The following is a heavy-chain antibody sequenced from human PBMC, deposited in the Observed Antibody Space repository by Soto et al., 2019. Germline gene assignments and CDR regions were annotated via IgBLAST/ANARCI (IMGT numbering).Heavy chain of an antibody. CDR2: ISAYNGNT. CDR1: GYTFTSYG. V-gene: IGHV1-18*04. D-gene: IGHD3-16*02. Sequence: ASVKVSCKASGYTFTSYGISWVRQAPGQGLEWMGWISAYNGNTNYAQKLQGRVTMTTDTSTSTAYMELRSLRSDDTAVYYCARENTGLIRLEELSSGYYHYGMDVWGQGTTVTVSS. J-gene: IGHJ6*02. CDR3: ARENTGLIRLEELSSGYYHYGMDV.